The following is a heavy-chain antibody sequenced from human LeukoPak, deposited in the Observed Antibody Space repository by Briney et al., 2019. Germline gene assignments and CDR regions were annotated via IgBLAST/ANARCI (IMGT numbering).Heavy chain of an antibody. CDR2: IYHSGST. CDR3: AKALRLGDGHNYLFDF. D-gene: IGHD5-24*01. Sequence: SETLSLTCTVSGYSISSGYYWGWIRQPPGKGLEWIGSIYHSGSTYYNPSLKSRVTISVDTSKNQFSLKLSSVTAADTAVYYCAKALRLGDGHNYLFDFWGQGTLVTVSS. J-gene: IGHJ4*02. CDR1: GYSISSGYY. V-gene: IGHV4-38-2*02.